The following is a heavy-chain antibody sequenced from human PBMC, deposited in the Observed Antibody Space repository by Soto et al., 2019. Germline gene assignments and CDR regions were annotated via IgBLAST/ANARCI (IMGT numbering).Heavy chain of an antibody. CDR2: ISYDGSNK. CDR3: AKDRITTTRGFFDY. Sequence: GGSLRLSCAASGFTFSNYGMHWVRQAPGKGLEWVAVISYDGSNKYYADSVKGRFTFSRDNSKNTLYLQMSSLRAEDTAVYYCAKDRITTTRGFFDYWGQGTLVTVSS. CDR1: GFTFSNYG. V-gene: IGHV3-30*18. D-gene: IGHD1-1*01. J-gene: IGHJ4*02.